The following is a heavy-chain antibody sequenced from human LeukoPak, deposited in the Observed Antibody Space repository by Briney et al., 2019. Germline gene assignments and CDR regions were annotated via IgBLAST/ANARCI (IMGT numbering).Heavy chain of an antibody. V-gene: IGHV3-74*01. J-gene: IGHJ4*02. Sequence: PGGSLRLSCAASGFTFSNYGMHWVRQGPGKGREWVSGTSSDGSSTSYAESVKGRFTISPDNAKNTLYLQMSSLRAEDTAVYYCARGKLGAIEYWGQGTLVTVSS. CDR3: ARGKLGAIEY. D-gene: IGHD1-26*01. CDR2: TSSDGSST. CDR1: GFTFSNYG.